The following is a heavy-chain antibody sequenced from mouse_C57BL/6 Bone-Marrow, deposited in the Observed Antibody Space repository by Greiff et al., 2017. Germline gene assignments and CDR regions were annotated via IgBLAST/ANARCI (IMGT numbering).Heavy chain of an antibody. D-gene: IGHD3-3*01. Sequence: DVHLVESGGGLVKPGGSLKLSCAASGFTFSDYGMHWVRQAPEKGLEWVAYISSGSSTIYYADTVKGRFTISRDNARNTLFLQMTSPRSEDTAMCYCASQGLRTMHYWGQGTLVTVS. J-gene: IGHJ4*01. V-gene: IGHV5-17*01. CDR1: GFTFSDYG. CDR2: ISSGSSTI. CDR3: ASQGLRTMHY.